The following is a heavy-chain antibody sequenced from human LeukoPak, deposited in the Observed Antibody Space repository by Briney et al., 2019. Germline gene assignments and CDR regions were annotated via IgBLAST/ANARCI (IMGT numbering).Heavy chain of an antibody. D-gene: IGHD3-22*01. CDR3: ARAALYFDSSAYSYYFDY. CDR1: DGSISSYY. Sequence: PSETLSLTCTVSDGSISSYYWSWIRQPPGKGLEWIGNIYNSGSTNYNPSLKSRVTMSVDPSMNQFSLRLSSVTAADTAVYFCARAALYFDSSAYSYYFDYWGQGTLVTVSS. J-gene: IGHJ4*02. CDR2: IYNSGST. V-gene: IGHV4-59*01.